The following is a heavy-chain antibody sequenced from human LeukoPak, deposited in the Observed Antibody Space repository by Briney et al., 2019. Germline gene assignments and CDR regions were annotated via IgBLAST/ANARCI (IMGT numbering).Heavy chain of an antibody. CDR1: GFTFSSYE. CDR3: AKTVSGSHSYQGGDY. Sequence: GGSLRLSCVASGFTFSSYEMNWVRQAPGKGLEWVSAISGSGGNTYYADSVKGRFTMFRDNSKNTLYLQMNSLRAEDTAVYFCAKTVSGSHSYQGGDYWGQGTLVTVST. CDR2: ISGSGGNT. V-gene: IGHV3-23*01. D-gene: IGHD3-16*02. J-gene: IGHJ4*02.